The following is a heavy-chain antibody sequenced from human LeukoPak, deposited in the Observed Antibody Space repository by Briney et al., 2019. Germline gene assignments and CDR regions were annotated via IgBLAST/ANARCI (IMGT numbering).Heavy chain of an antibody. CDR2: IYSGGST. J-gene: IGHJ4*02. CDR3: ARDSRRILPSD. V-gene: IGHV3-66*01. D-gene: IGHD2-15*01. CDR1: GFTVSSNY. Sequence: GGSLRLSCAASGFTVSSNYMSWVRQAPGKGLEWVSVIYSGGSTYYADSVKGRFTISRDNSKNTLYLQMNSLRAEDAAVYYCARDSRRILPSDWGQGTLVTVSS.